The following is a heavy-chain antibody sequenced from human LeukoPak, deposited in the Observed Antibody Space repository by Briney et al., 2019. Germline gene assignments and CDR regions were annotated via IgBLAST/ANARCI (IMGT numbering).Heavy chain of an antibody. CDR1: EFTFSSFW. CDR2: IKQDGSEI. J-gene: IGHJ4*02. Sequence: GGSLRLSCAVSEFTFSSFWMTWVRQAPGKGLEWMANIKQDGSEIHYMDSVKDRFTISRDNAKNSLYLQMNSLRTEDTAVYYCARGASTFDYWGQGTLVTVSS. CDR3: ARGASTFDY. V-gene: IGHV3-7*01. D-gene: IGHD2-2*01.